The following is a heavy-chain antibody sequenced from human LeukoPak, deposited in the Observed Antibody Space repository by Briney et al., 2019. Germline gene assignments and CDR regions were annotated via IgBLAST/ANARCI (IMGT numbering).Heavy chain of an antibody. Sequence: SETLSLTCAVYGGSFSGYYWSWIRQPPGKGLEWIGEINHSGSTNYNPSLKSRVTISVDTSKNQFSLKLSSVTAADTAVYYCARVPVLLYLDYWGQGTLVTVSS. CDR1: GGSFSGYY. CDR3: ARVPVLLYLDY. J-gene: IGHJ4*02. V-gene: IGHV4-34*01. CDR2: INHSGST. D-gene: IGHD1-26*01.